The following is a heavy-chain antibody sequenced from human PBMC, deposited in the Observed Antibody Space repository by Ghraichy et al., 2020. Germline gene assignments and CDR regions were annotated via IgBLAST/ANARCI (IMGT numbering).Heavy chain of an antibody. CDR2: ISSSSTI. J-gene: IGHJ4*02. CDR1: GFTFSSYS. D-gene: IGHD3-10*01. Sequence: GGSLRLSCAASGFTFSSYSMNWVRQAPGKGLEWVSYISSSSTIYYADSVKGRFTISRDNAKNSLYLQMNSLRAEDTAVYYCRTMVRGIDYWGQGTLVTVSS. CDR3: RTMVRGIDY. V-gene: IGHV3-48*01.